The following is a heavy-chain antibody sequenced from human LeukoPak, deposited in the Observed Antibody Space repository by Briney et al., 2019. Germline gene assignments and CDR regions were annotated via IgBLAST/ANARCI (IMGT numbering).Heavy chain of an antibody. D-gene: IGHD3-22*01. CDR1: GYTFTGYY. CDR3: ARGPSGYYYDSSGYSGMDV. Sequence: ASVKVSCKASGYTFTGYYMHWVRQAPGQGLEWMGWINPNSGGTNYAQKFQGRVTMTRDTSISTAYMELSRLRSDDTAVYYCARGPSGYYYDSSGYSGMDVWGQGTTVTVSS. J-gene: IGHJ6*02. CDR2: INPNSGGT. V-gene: IGHV1-2*02.